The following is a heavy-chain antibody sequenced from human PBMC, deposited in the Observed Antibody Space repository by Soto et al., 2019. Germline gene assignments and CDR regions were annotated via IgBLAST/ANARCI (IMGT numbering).Heavy chain of an antibody. J-gene: IGHJ1*01. CDR3: ATLLGTVVSGYFQH. CDR1: GGSISSGDYY. V-gene: IGHV4-30-4*01. D-gene: IGHD2-15*01. CDR2: IYYSGST. Sequence: QVQLQESGPGLVKPSQTLSLTCTVSGGSISSGDYYWSWIRQPPGKGLEWIGYIYYSGSTYYNPSLKCRLTISVDTSKNQFSLKLSSVTAADTAVYYCATLLGTVVSGYFQHWGQGTLVTVSS.